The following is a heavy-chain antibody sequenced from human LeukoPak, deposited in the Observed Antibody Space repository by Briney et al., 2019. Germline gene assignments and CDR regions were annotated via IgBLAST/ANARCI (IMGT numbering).Heavy chain of an antibody. CDR1: GGSISSSNW. CDR2: IYHSGST. V-gene: IGHV4-4*02. CDR3: ARDWDSSGRGGAFDI. D-gene: IGHD3-22*01. Sequence: MSSETLSLTCAVSGGSISSSNWWSWVRQPPGKGLAWIGEIYHSGSTNYNPSLKSRVTISVDKSKNQFSLKLSSVTAADTAVYYCARDWDSSGRGGAFDIWGQGTMVTVSS. J-gene: IGHJ3*02.